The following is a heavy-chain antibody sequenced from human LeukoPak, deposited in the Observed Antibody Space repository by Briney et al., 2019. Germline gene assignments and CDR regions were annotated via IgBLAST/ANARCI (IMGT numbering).Heavy chain of an antibody. CDR1: GGTFSSYA. Sequence: SVKVSCKASGGTFSSYAISWVRQAPGQGLEWMGGIIPIFGTANYAQNFQGRVTISADKSTSTAYMELSSLRSEDTAVYYCASPKGYDSSGYYVYWGQGTLVTVSS. V-gene: IGHV1-69*06. CDR3: ASPKGYDSSGYYVY. J-gene: IGHJ4*02. CDR2: IIPIFGTA. D-gene: IGHD3-22*01.